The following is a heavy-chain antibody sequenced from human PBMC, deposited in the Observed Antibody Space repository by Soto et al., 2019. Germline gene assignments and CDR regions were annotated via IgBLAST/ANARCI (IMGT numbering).Heavy chain of an antibody. J-gene: IGHJ4*02. D-gene: IGHD6-19*01. CDR2: ISGSGGST. CDR3: AKGSESPCGWGYFTY. V-gene: IGHV3-23*01. CDR1: GFTFSSYA. Sequence: EVQLLESGGGLVQPGGSLRLSCAASGFTFSSYAMNWVRQAPGKGLEWVSGISGSGGSTYYADSVKGRFTISRDNSKTTLNLKITTLRAENTAVYYWAKGSESPCGWGYFTYWGRETLVTVS.